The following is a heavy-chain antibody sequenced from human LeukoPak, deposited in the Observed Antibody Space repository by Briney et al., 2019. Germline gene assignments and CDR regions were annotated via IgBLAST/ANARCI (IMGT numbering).Heavy chain of an antibody. D-gene: IGHD5-24*01. CDR2: INPSGGST. J-gene: IGHJ4*02. Sequence: ASVKVSCKASGYTFTGYYMHWVRQAPGQGLEWMGIINPSGGSTSYAQKFQGRVTMTRDTSTSTVYMELSSLRSEDTAVYYCARDREMATITANYYFDYWGQGTLVTVSS. CDR3: ARDREMATITANYYFDY. CDR1: GYTFTGYY. V-gene: IGHV1-46*01.